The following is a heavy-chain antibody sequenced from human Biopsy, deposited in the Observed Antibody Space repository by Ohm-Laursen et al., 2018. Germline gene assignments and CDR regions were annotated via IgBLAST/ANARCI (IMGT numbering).Heavy chain of an antibody. Sequence: SETLSLTCTVSGDSISSYYWSWIRQPPGKGLQWIGYVYYTGSTDYNPSLQSRVTISVDTSKNHFSLRLRSVTPADTAIYYCARDRGYYSDRTAPGHFDLWGRGTLVTVSS. D-gene: IGHD3-22*01. CDR1: GDSISSYY. CDR3: ARDRGYYSDRTAPGHFDL. J-gene: IGHJ2*01. V-gene: IGHV4-59*01. CDR2: VYYTGST.